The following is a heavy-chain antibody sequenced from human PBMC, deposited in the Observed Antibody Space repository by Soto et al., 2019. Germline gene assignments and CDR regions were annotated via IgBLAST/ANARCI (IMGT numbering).Heavy chain of an antibody. Sequence: QVQLAQSGAEVKKPGASVKVSCKVSGYTLTELSMHWVRQAPGKGLEWMGGFDPEDGETIYAQKFHGRVTMNEDTSTDTAYMELSSLRSEDTAVYYCTTGQRPLRFLEWLSRYYFDFWGQGTLVTVSS. CDR1: GYTLTELS. V-gene: IGHV1-24*01. J-gene: IGHJ4*02. CDR2: FDPEDGET. CDR3: TTGQRPLRFLEWLSRYYFDF. D-gene: IGHD3-3*01.